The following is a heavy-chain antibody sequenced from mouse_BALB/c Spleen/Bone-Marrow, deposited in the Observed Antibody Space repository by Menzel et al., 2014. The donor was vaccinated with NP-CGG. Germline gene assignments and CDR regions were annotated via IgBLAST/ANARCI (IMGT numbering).Heavy chain of an antibody. J-gene: IGHJ4*01. V-gene: IGHV1S81*02. D-gene: IGHD2-1*01. CDR2: INPSNGGT. CDR1: GYTFXGYY. Sequence: QVQLQQPGAELVKPGASVKLSCKASGYTFXGYYMYWVKQRPGQGLEWIGEINPSNGGTNFNEKFKSKATLTVDKSSSTAYMQLSSLTSEDSAVYYCIYYGNPYAMDYRGQGTSVTVSS. CDR3: IYYGNPYAMDY.